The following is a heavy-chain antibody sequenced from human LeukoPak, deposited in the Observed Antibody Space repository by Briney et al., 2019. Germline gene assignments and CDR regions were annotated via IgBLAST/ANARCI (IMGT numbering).Heavy chain of an antibody. V-gene: IGHV4-31*03. J-gene: IGHJ6*02. CDR1: GGSISSGGYY. Sequence: PSQTLSLTCTVSGGSISSGGYYWSWIRQHPGKGLEWIGYIYYSGSTYYNPSLKSRVTISVDTSKNQFSLKLSSVTAADTAVYYCARGDTAYYYYYGMDVWGQGTTVTVSS. CDR2: IYYSGST. CDR3: ARGDTAYYYYYGMDV.